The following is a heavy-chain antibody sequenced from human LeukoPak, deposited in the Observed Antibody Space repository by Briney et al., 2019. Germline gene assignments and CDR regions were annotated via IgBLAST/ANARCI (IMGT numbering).Heavy chain of an antibody. J-gene: IGHJ4*02. Sequence: SETLSLTCAVYGGSFSGYYWSWIRQPPGKGLEWIGEINHSGSTNYNPSLKSRVTISVDTSKNQFSLKLSSVTAADTAAYYCARGSVVVIRHWGQGTLVTVSS. D-gene: IGHD3-22*01. CDR1: GGSFSGYY. V-gene: IGHV4-34*01. CDR2: INHSGST. CDR3: ARGSVVVIRH.